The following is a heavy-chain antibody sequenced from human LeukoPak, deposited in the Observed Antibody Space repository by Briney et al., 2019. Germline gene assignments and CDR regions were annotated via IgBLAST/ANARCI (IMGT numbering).Heavy chain of an antibody. V-gene: IGHV3-21*01. CDR2: ISSGSKYI. CDR3: ARALSYSYGSMDF. Sequence: KTGGSLTLSCAASGFSFSSYSMNWVRQAPGKGLEWVSSISSGSKYIYNADSFKGRFAISRDNAKNSLYMQMNSLRAEDTAVYYCARALSYSYGSMDFWGQGTLVIVSS. CDR1: GFSFSSYS. D-gene: IGHD5-18*01. J-gene: IGHJ4*02.